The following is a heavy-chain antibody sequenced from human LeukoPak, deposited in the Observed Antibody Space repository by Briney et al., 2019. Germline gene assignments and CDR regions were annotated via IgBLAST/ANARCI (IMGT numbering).Heavy chain of an antibody. CDR1: GGTFSSYA. D-gene: IGHD5-18*01. V-gene: IGHV1-69*04. CDR3: ARVEGTAMATSGPFDY. Sequence: SVKVPCKASGGTFSSYAISWVRQAPGQGLEWMGRIIPIFGIANYAQKFQGRVTITADKSTSTAYMELSSLRSEDTAVYYCARVEGTAMATSGPFDYWGQGTLVTVSS. J-gene: IGHJ4*02. CDR2: IIPIFGIA.